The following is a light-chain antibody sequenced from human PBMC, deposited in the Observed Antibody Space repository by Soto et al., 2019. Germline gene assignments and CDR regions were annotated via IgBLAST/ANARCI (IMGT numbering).Light chain of an antibody. V-gene: IGLV2-14*01. Sequence: QSALTQPASVSGSPGQSITISCTGTSTDVGGYNYVSWYQQHPGKAPKLLISDVSNRPSGVSFRFSGSKSGNTASLTISGLQAEDEADYYCSSYTTSSTPHYVFGPGTKVTVL. CDR3: SSYTTSSTPHYV. CDR1: STDVGGYNY. CDR2: DVS. J-gene: IGLJ1*01.